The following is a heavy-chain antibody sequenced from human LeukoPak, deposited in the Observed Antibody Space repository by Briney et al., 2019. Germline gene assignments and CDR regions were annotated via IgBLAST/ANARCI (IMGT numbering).Heavy chain of an antibody. CDR1: GGSISSYY. Sequence: PSETLSLTCTVSGGSISSYYWGWIRQPPGKGLEWIGSIYYSGSTYYNPSLKSRVTMSLDTSKNQVSLRLSSVTAADTAVYYCARHPFATPFDYWGRGTLLTVSS. CDR3: ARHPFATPFDY. J-gene: IGHJ4*02. V-gene: IGHV4-39*01. D-gene: IGHD2-15*01. CDR2: IYYSGST.